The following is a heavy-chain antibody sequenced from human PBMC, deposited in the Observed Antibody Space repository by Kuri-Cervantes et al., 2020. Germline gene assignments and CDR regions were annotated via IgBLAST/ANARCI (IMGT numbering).Heavy chain of an antibody. D-gene: IGHD6-13*01. CDR1: GYTFTSYD. CDR2: MNPNSGNT. CDR3: ARIHSSSWPYYYYYYMDF. V-gene: IGHV1-8*02. Sequence: ASVKVSCKASGYTFTSYDINWVRQATGKGLEWMGWMNPNSGNTGYAQKFQGRVTMTRNTSISTAYMELSSLRSEDTAVYYCARIHSSSWPYYYYYYMDFWGKGTTVTVSS. J-gene: IGHJ6*03.